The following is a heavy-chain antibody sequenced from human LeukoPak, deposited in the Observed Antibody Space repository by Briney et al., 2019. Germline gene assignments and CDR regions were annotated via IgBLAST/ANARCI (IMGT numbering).Heavy chain of an antibody. Sequence: SETLSLTCAVYGGSFNTYYWTWIRQPPGKGLEWIGEINHIGSTKYSPSLESRVTISVDTSKNQFSLKLSSVTAADTGVYYCATRGGDYESSEYWFFGLWGRGTLVTVSS. CDR1: GGSFNTYY. CDR3: ATRGGDYESSEYWFFGL. V-gene: IGHV4-34*01. J-gene: IGHJ2*01. D-gene: IGHD3-22*01. CDR2: INHIGST.